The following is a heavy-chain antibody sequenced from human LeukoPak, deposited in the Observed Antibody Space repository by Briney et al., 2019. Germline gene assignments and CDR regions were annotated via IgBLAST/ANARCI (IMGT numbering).Heavy chain of an antibody. Sequence: ASVKVSCKASGYTFTGYYMHWVRQAPGQGLEWMGWINPNSGGTNYAQKFQGWVTMTRDTSISTAYMELSRLRSDDTAVYYCARAYYYDSSGANDAFDIWGQGTMVTVSS. J-gene: IGHJ3*02. V-gene: IGHV1-2*04. CDR1: GYTFTGYY. CDR3: ARAYYYDSSGANDAFDI. CDR2: INPNSGGT. D-gene: IGHD3-22*01.